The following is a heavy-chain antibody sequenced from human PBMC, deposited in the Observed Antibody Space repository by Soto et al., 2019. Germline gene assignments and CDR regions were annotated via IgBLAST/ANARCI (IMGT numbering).Heavy chain of an antibody. CDR2: IRSKAYGGTT. CDR1: GFTFGDYA. J-gene: IGHJ4*02. V-gene: IGHV3-49*04. Sequence: EVPLVESGGGLVQPGRSLRLSCTASGFTFGDYAMSWVRQAPGKGLEWVGFIRSKAYGGTTEYAASVKGRFTISRDDSKSIAYLQMNSLKTEDTAVYYCTQYYDYVWGSYRYQTDRVFDYWGQGTLVTVSS. CDR3: TQYYDYVWGSYRYQTDRVFDY. D-gene: IGHD3-16*02.